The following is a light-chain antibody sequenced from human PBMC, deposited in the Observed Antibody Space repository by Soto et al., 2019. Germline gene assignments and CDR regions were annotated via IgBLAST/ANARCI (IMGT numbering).Light chain of an antibody. CDR1: QSVSSSY. CDR2: GAS. CDR3: QQSGSSPPYT. J-gene: IGKJ2*01. Sequence: EIVLTQSPGTLSLSPGERATLSCRASQSVSSSYLVWYQQKPGQAPRLLIYGASSRATGIPDRFSGSGSGTDFTLTISRLEPEDVAVYYCQQSGSSPPYTFGQGTKLDIK. V-gene: IGKV3-20*01.